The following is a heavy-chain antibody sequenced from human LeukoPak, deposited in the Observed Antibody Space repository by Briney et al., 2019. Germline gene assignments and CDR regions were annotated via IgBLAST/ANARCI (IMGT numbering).Heavy chain of an antibody. V-gene: IGHV3-74*01. J-gene: IGHJ3*02. CDR3: STGSGHAFDI. CDR1: GFTFSSYW. D-gene: IGHD3-10*01. Sequence: GPLRLSCAASGFTFSSYWMHWVRQVPGKGLVWVSRINSDGSSTSYADSVKGRFTISRDNAKNTLYVQMNSPRAEDTAVYYCSTGSGHAFDIWGRGTMVTVSS. CDR2: INSDGSST.